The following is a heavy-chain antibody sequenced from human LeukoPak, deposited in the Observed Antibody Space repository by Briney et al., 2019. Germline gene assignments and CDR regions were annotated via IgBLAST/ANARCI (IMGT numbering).Heavy chain of an antibody. CDR2: IYYSGST. D-gene: IGHD6-6*01. CDR3: ARLHQGYSSSSGYFDGFYFDY. Sequence: SETLSLTCTVSGGSISSSSYYWGWIRQPPGKGLEWIGSIYYSGSTYYNPSLKSRVTISVDTSKNRFSLKLSSVTAADTAVYYCARLHQGYSSSSGYFDGFYFDYWGQGTLVTVSS. V-gene: IGHV4-39*01. CDR1: GGSISSSSYY. J-gene: IGHJ4*02.